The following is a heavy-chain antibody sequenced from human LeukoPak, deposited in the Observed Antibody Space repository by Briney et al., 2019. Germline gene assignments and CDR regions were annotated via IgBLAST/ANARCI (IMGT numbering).Heavy chain of an antibody. V-gene: IGHV4-34*01. CDR1: GGSFSGYY. CDR3: ARKGSGSYYNLAFDY. D-gene: IGHD3-10*01. J-gene: IGHJ4*02. Sequence: SETLSLTCAVYGGSFSGYYWSWIRQPPGKGLEWIGEINHSGSTSYNSSLKSRVTISVDTSKNQFSLKLSSVTAADTAVYYCARKGSGSYYNLAFDYWGQGTLVTVSS. CDR2: INHSGST.